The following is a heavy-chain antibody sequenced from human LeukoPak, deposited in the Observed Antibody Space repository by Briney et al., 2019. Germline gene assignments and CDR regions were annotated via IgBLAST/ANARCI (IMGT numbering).Heavy chain of an antibody. J-gene: IGHJ4*02. Sequence: SSAPLPLTCTVSGGSISSNHYYWGWNRQPPGQGLEWIGCIYYSGSTYHNPSLKSRVTISIDNYKNQFSLKLCSVTAADTAVYYCARQGGSHSYFDYWGQGTLVTVSS. CDR3: ARQGGSHSYFDY. CDR1: GGSISSNHYY. CDR2: IYYSGST. V-gene: IGHV4-39*01. D-gene: IGHD1-26*01.